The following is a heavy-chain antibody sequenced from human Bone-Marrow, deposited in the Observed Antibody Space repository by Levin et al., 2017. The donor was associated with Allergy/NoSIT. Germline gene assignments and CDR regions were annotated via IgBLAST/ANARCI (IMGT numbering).Heavy chain of an antibody. Sequence: SGGSLRLSCAASGFTFSSYWMSWVRQAPGKGLEWVANIKQDGSEKYYVDSVKGRFTISRDNAKNSLYLQMNSLRAEDTAMYYCARVVKIPPTWSLYLARRYCSGGSCYSRDYWGQGTLVTVSS. CDR1: GFTFSSYW. J-gene: IGHJ4*02. CDR2: IKQDGSEK. D-gene: IGHD2-15*01. CDR3: ARVVKIPPTWSLYLARRYCSGGSCYSRDY. V-gene: IGHV3-7*03.